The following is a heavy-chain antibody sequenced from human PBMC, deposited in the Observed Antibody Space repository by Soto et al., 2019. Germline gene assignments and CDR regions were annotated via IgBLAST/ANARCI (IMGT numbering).Heavy chain of an antibody. Sequence: SETLSLACTVSGGSISSGGYYWSWIRQHPGKGLEWIGYIYYSGTAYYNPSLRSRITISVDTSKNQFSLKLSSVTAADTAMYYCARAGQYSGSWYYFDSWGQGTQVTVSS. CDR3: ARAGQYSGSWYYFDS. D-gene: IGHD6-13*01. V-gene: IGHV4-31*03. CDR1: GGSISSGGYY. CDR2: IYYSGTA. J-gene: IGHJ4*02.